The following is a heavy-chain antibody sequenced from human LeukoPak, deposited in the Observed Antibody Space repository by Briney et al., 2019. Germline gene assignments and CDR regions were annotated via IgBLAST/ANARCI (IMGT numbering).Heavy chain of an antibody. J-gene: IGHJ6*02. Sequence: AGGSLRLSCAASGFTFSSYSMYWVRQAPGKGLEWVSYISSSSSTIYYADSVKGRFTISRDNAKNSLYLQMNSLRAEDTAVYYCARDKSSGWYPRIYYYYGMDVWGQGTTVTVSS. CDR1: GFTFSSYS. CDR3: ARDKSSGWYPRIYYYYGMDV. D-gene: IGHD6-19*01. CDR2: ISSSSSTI. V-gene: IGHV3-48*01.